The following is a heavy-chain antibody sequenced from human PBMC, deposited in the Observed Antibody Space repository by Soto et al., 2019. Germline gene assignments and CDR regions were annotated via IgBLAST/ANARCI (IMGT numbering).Heavy chain of an antibody. J-gene: IGHJ4*02. D-gene: IGHD2-15*01. CDR3: ATLDTAEIQTAAY. V-gene: IGHV3-7*01. CDR1: GFIFSAYW. Sequence: GXSLRLSGAGSGFIFSAYWISWVQHAPGKGLEGVAMINRGASGTHYVDSVKGRFTISRDNAKNSLYLQMNSLRVEDTAVYYCATLDTAEIQTAAYWGQGTLVTVSS. CDR2: INRGASGT.